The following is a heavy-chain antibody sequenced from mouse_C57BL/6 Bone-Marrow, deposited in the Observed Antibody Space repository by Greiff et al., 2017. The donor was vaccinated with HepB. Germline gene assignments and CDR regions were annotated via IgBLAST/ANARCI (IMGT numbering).Heavy chain of an antibody. V-gene: IGHV1-72*01. J-gene: IGHJ1*03. CDR2: IDPNSGGT. CDR3: ARKGDYYGSSSPWYFDV. Sequence: QVQLKQPGAELVKPGASVKLSCKASGYTFTSYWMHWVKQRPGRGLEWIGRIDPNSGGTKYNEKFKSKATLTVDKPSSTAYMQLSSLTSEDSAVYYCARKGDYYGSSSPWYFDVWGTGTTVTVSS. CDR1: GYTFTSYW. D-gene: IGHD1-1*01.